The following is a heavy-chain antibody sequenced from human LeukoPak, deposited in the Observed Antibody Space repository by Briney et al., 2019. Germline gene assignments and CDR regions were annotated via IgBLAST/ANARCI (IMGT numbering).Heavy chain of an antibody. D-gene: IGHD3-10*01. J-gene: IGHJ6*03. V-gene: IGHV3-7*01. CDR2: IKQDGSEK. CDR3: AREDYGSGSYFYYYYYMDV. Sequence: TGGSLRLSCAASGFTFSSYWMSWVRQAPGKGLEWVANIKQDGSEKYYVDSVKGRFTISRDNAKNSLYLQMNSLRAEDTAVYYCAREDYGSGSYFYYYYYMDVWGKGTTVTIS. CDR1: GFTFSSYW.